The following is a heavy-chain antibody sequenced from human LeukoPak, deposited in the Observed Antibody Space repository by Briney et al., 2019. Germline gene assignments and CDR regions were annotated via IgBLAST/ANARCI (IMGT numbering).Heavy chain of an antibody. V-gene: IGHV3-23*01. Sequence: GGSLTLSCAVAGFTFNNCAMCWVRQAPGKGMEWISGIFGSGGSAHYADFVNGRFTIPRDHYKNTVYLQLDSLRVEDKAVYYCGKPPVGYSSGRYPGCPVESWGQGDLVTVSS. CDR1: GFTFNNCA. D-gene: IGHD2-15*01. CDR3: GKPPVGYSSGRYPGCPVES. CDR2: IFGSGGSA. J-gene: IGHJ4*02.